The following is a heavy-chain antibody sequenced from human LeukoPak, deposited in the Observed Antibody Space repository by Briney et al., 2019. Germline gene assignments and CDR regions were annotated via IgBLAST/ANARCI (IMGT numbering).Heavy chain of an antibody. CDR3: VRNSAMDV. V-gene: IGHV3-7*03. J-gene: IGHJ6*02. CDR1: GFTLSNHW. CDR2: VNRDGSET. D-gene: IGHD1-26*01. Sequence: PGGSLRLSCAASGFTLSNHWMTWVRQVPGRGPEWVANVNRDGSETYYLDSVKGRFTISRDNAKSSLNLQMNSLRAEDTALYYCVRNSAMDVWGQGTAVIVSS.